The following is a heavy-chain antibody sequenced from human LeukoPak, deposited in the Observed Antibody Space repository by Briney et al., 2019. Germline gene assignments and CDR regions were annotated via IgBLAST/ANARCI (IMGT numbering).Heavy chain of an antibody. CDR3: TKTYYYGSGSLDY. J-gene: IGHJ4*02. Sequence: GGSLRLSCAASGFTFSNAWMSWVSQAPGKGLEWVGRIKSKTDGGTTDYAAPVKGRFTISRDDSKNTLYLQMNSLKTEDTAIYYCTKTYYYGSGSLDYWGQGTLVTVSS. D-gene: IGHD3-10*01. CDR2: IKSKTDGGTT. V-gene: IGHV3-15*01. CDR1: GFTFSNAW.